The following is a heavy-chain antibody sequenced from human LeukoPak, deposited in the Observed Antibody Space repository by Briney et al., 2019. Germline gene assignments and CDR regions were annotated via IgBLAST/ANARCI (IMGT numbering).Heavy chain of an antibody. D-gene: IGHD3-22*01. CDR2: IKQDGSEI. J-gene: IGHJ4*02. CDR1: GFTFSSYW. V-gene: IGHV3-7*01. Sequence: GGSLRLSCAASGFTFSSYWMSWVRQAPGKGLEWVANIKQDGSEIYYVDSVKGRFTISRDNAKSSLSLQMNSLTAEDTAVYYCAREVPYDSSRYYQPFDYWGQGTLVTVSS. CDR3: AREVPYDSSRYYQPFDY.